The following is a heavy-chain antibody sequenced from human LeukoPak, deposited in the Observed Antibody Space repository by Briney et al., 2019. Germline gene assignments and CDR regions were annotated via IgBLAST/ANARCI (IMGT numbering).Heavy chain of an antibody. J-gene: IGHJ4*02. CDR3: ATRYSSDWVIKY. Sequence: SQTLSLTCAISGDSVSSNSAAWNWIRQSPSRGLEWLGRTYYRSKWYNDYAVSVKSRITTNPDTSKNQFSLRLTSVTAADTAVYYRATRYSSDWVIKYWGQGTLVTVSP. V-gene: IGHV6-1*01. CDR2: TYYRSKWYN. D-gene: IGHD6-19*01. CDR1: GDSVSSNSAA.